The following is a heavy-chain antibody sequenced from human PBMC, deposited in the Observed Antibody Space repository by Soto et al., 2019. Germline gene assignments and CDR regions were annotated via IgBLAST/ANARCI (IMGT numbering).Heavy chain of an antibody. CDR1: GFTFSSYG. CDR2: ISYDGSNK. Sequence: QVQLVESGGGVVQPGRSLRLSCAASGFTFSSYGMHWVRQAPGKGLEWVAVISYDGSNKYYADSVKGRFTISRDNSKNTLYLQMNSLRAEDTAVYYCAKESAATAPAFDYWGQGTLVTVSS. V-gene: IGHV3-30*18. D-gene: IGHD2-15*01. J-gene: IGHJ4*02. CDR3: AKESAATAPAFDY.